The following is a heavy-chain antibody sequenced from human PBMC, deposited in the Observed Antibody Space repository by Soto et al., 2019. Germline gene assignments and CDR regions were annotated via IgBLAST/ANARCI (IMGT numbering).Heavy chain of an antibody. D-gene: IGHD6-6*01. V-gene: IGHV4-34*01. CDR2: INHSGST. Sequence: SETLALTCAVYGGSFSCYYWSWIRQPPGKGLEWIGEINHSGSTNYNPSLKSRVTISVDTSKNQFSLKLSSVTAEEPAVDHFARGWVDRAARKWVDPSGQATLVTVS. J-gene: IGHJ5*02. CDR3: ARGWVDRAARKWVDP. CDR1: GGSFSCYY.